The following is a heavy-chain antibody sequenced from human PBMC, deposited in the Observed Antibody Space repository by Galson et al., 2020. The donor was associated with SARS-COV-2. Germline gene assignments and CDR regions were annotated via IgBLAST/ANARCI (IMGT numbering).Heavy chain of an antibody. CDR1: GFTFSSYA. D-gene: IGHD3-3*01. V-gene: IGHV3-23*01. CDR2: ISGSGGST. J-gene: IGHJ4*02. Sequence: GGSLRLSCAASGFTFSSYAMSWVRQAPGKGLEWISAISGSGGSTYYADSVKGRFTISRDNSKNTLYLQMNSLRAEDTAVYYCANNPVLNRVRSYFDYWGQGTLVTVSS. CDR3: ANNPVLNRVRSYFDY.